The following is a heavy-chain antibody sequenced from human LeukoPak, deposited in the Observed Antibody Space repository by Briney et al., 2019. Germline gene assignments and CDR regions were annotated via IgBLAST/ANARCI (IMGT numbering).Heavy chain of an antibody. CDR2: IWYDGSNK. V-gene: IGHV3-33*01. D-gene: IGHD2-2*01. CDR1: GFTFSSYG. Sequence: GGSLRLSCAASGFTFSSYGMRWVRQAPGKGLEWVAVIWYDGSNKYYADSVKGRFTISRDNSKNTLYLQMSSLRAEDTAVYYCARDFDIVVVPAAHYYFDYWGQGTLVTVSS. J-gene: IGHJ4*02. CDR3: ARDFDIVVVPAAHYYFDY.